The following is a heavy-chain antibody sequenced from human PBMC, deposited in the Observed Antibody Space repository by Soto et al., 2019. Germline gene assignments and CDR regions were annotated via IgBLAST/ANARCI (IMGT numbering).Heavy chain of an antibody. Sequence: GGYLRLSCAASGFTFSNAWMSWVRQDPGKGLEWVGRIKSKTDGGTTDYAAPVKGRFTISRDDSKNTLYLQMNSLKTLGTAVSYCTTVHKPVVDATFAYWGQGTLFTVS. CDR2: IKSKTDGGTT. CDR3: TTVHKPVVDATFAY. D-gene: IGHD2-15*01. CDR1: GFTFSNAW. J-gene: IGHJ4*02. V-gene: IGHV3-15*01.